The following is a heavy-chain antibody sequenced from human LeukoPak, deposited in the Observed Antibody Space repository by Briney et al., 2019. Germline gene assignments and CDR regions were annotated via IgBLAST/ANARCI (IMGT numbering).Heavy chain of an antibody. J-gene: IGHJ4*02. CDR3: AGNAYDYVWGSYRDV. CDR1: GFTFSSYS. D-gene: IGHD3-16*02. V-gene: IGHV3-21*01. Sequence: GSLRLSCAASGFTFSSYSMNWVRRAPGKGLEWVSSISSSSSYIYYADSVKGRFTISRDNAKNSLYLQMNSLRAEDTAVYYCAGNAYDYVWGSYRDVWGQGTLVTVSS. CDR2: ISSSSSYI.